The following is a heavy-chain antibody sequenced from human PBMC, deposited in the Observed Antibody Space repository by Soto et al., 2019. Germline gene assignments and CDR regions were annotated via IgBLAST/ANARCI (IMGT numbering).Heavy chain of an antibody. J-gene: IGHJ6*02. D-gene: IGHD2-2*01. Sequence: PSETLSLTCTVSGGSISGYYWSWVRQPAGKGLEWVGRIYSDGTTNYSPSLKSRVTMSLDTSKDQFSLHLNSVTAADTAVYYCSRVGCSNSKCYTRGMDVWGQGTTDTVSS. V-gene: IGHV4-4*07. CDR1: GGSISGYY. CDR3: SRVGCSNSKCYTRGMDV. CDR2: IYSDGTT.